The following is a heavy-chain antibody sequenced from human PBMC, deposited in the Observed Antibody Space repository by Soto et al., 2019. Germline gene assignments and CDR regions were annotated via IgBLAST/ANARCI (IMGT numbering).Heavy chain of an antibody. CDR3: ATDRFASPVAS. Sequence: EVQLVESGGGLVKPGGSLRLSCAASGFTFSNARMIWVRQAPGKGLEWLGRIRSKTSGGAADYSAPVEGRFTISRDDSKNTLYLQMSSPKTEETAIYYCATDRFASPVASWSQGTLVTVSS. V-gene: IGHV3-15*01. J-gene: IGHJ4*02. D-gene: IGHD3-10*01. CDR2: IRSKTSGGAA. CDR1: GFTFSNAR.